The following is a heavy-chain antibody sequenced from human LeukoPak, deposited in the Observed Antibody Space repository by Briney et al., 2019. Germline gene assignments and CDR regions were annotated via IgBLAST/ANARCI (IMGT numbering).Heavy chain of an antibody. CDR2: IYSGGKT. CDR1: GFTVSSNH. CDR3: AELGITMIGGV. D-gene: IGHD3-10*02. J-gene: IGHJ6*04. V-gene: IGHV3-53*01. Sequence: GGSLRLSCAASGFTVSSNHMNWVRQAPGKGLEWVSVIYSGGKTFYADSVKGRFTISRDNAKNSLYLQMNSLRAEDTAVYYCAELGITMIGGVWGKGTTVTISS.